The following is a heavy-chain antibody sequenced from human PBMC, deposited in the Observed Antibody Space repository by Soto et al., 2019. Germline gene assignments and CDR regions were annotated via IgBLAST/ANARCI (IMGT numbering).Heavy chain of an antibody. V-gene: IGHV4-30-2*01. CDR2: ISQRGST. D-gene: IGHD4-17*01. CDR1: GDSIRRGSYS. Sequence: QVQLQESGSGLVKPSQTLSLPCGVSGDSIRRGSYSWNWIRQPPGKGLQWIGYISQRGSTYYNPSLKSRVTISMDKSKTKCSLNLISGTVGYTAVDFCCSGGDYPKGAVESWGQGSLVTVSS. J-gene: IGHJ4*02. CDR3: CSGGDYPKGAVES.